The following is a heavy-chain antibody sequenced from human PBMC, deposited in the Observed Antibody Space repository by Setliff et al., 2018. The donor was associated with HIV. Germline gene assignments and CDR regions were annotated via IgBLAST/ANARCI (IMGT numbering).Heavy chain of an antibody. D-gene: IGHD2-15*01. CDR2: ISSSSSYT. CDR1: GFTFSDYY. CDR3: ARDPPRKLEVVGPFDY. J-gene: IGHJ4*02. V-gene: IGHV3-11*06. Sequence: LRLSCAASGFTFSDYYMSWIRQAPGKGLEWVSYISSSSSYTNYADSVKGRFTIPRDNAKNSPYLQMNSLRAEDTAVYYCARDPPRKLEVVGPFDYWGQGTLVTVSS.